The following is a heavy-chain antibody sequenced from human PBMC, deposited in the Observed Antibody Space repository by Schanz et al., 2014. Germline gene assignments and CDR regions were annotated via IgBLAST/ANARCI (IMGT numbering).Heavy chain of an antibody. Sequence: VQLLESGGGVVQPGRSLRLSCAASGFNFGSHGMHWVRQAPGKGLEWVAVISYDGSFKNYADSVRGRITMSRDNSKNTMYLQMNSLRAEDTAVYYCAKGRFGELSAFDIWGQGTMVTVSS. CDR1: GFNFGSHG. D-gene: IGHD3-10*01. CDR3: AKGRFGELSAFDI. J-gene: IGHJ3*02. CDR2: ISYDGSFK. V-gene: IGHV3-33*06.